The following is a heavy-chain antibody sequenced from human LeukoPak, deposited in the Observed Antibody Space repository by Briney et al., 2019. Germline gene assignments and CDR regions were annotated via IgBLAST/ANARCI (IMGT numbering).Heavy chain of an antibody. CDR1: GYTFTGYY. Sequence: ASVKVSCKASGYTFTGYYMHWARQAPGQGLEWMGWINPNSGGTNYAQKFQGRVTMTRDTSISTAYMELSRLRSDDTAVYYCAALGYCSSTSCYIGVGEYYFDYWGQGTLVTVSS. CDR2: INPNSGGT. V-gene: IGHV1-2*02. CDR3: AALGYCSSTSCYIGVGEYYFDY. D-gene: IGHD2-2*02. J-gene: IGHJ4*02.